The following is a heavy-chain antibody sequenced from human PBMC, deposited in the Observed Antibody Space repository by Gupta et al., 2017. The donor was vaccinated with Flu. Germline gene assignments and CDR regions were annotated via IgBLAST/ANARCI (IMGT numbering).Heavy chain of an antibody. V-gene: IGHV3-21*01. J-gene: IGHJ4*02. CDR2: IGNYGNYI. Sequence: SFSGYSRHGVGQAPGRGLEWVSSIGNYGNYIKYAESVKGGFTISRDNSKNSLYLQISSLRDEDWAVYYCARGGAGNLVDYWGQGTLVTVSS. CDR3: ARGGAGNLVDY. CDR1: SFSGYS. D-gene: IGHD6-13*01.